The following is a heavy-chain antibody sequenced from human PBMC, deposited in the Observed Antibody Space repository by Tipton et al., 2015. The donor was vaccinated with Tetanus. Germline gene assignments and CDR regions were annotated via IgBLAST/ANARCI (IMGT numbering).Heavy chain of an antibody. CDR3: ARDVPYGDYFDY. V-gene: IGHV4-59*01. CDR1: GDSINNYY. Sequence: TLSLTCTVSGDSINNYYWSWIRQPPGKGLEWIGYIHYTGSTDYSPSLRSRVTISIDTSENQFSLHLSSVTAADTAVYYCARDVPYGDYFDYWGQGSLVTVSS. D-gene: IGHD4-17*01. J-gene: IGHJ4*02. CDR2: IHYTGST.